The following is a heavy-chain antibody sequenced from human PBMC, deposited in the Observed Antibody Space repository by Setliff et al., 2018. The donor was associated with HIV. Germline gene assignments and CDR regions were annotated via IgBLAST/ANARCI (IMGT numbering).Heavy chain of an antibody. CDR3: ARSVRHRTVTMIVGRFDP. D-gene: IGHD3-22*01. CDR2: INHSGST. J-gene: IGHJ5*02. V-gene: IGHV4-34*01. CDR1: GTSVSSDY. Sequence: SETLSLTCSVSGTSVSSDYWSWIRQSPGKGLEWIGEINHSGSTNYNPSLKSRVTISVDTSKNQFSLKLSSVTAADTAVYYCARSVRHRTVTMIVGRFDPWGQGALVTVSS.